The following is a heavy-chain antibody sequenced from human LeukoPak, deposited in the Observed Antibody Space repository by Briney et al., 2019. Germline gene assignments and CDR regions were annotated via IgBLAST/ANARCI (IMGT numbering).Heavy chain of an antibody. J-gene: IGHJ4*02. CDR3: ARGREKWLPSSY. V-gene: IGHV1-8*01. CDR1: GYTFSSFD. Sequence: ASVKVSCKASGYTFSSFDINWLRQATGQGPEWMGWMNPNTGSTGYAPKFRGRVTMTRNTSIRTAYMELSSLRSEDTAVYYCARGREKWLPSSYWGQGTLVTVSS. D-gene: IGHD5-12*01. CDR2: MNPNTGST.